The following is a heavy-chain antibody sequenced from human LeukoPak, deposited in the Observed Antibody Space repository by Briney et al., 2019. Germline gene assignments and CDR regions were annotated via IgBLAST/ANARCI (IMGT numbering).Heavy chain of an antibody. D-gene: IGHD6-13*01. V-gene: IGHV4-38-2*02. CDR2: IYHSGST. CDR1: GYSISSGYY. Sequence: PSETLSLTCTVSGYSISSGYYWGWIRQPPVKGLEWIGSIYHSGSTYYNPSLKSRVTISVDKSKNQFSLKLSSVTAADTAVYYCARDRPPRSYSSSWYQSLLYYYYYMDVWGKGTTVTVSS. J-gene: IGHJ6*03. CDR3: ARDRPPRSYSSSWYQSLLYYYYYMDV.